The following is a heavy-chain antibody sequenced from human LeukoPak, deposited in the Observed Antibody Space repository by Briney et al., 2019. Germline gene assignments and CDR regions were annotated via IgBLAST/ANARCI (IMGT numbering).Heavy chain of an antibody. CDR1: GFTFSSYA. CDR2: ISSNGGST. Sequence: GGSLRLPCSASGFTFSSYAMHWVRQAPGKGLEYVSAISSNGGSTYYADSVKGRFTISRDNSKNTLYLQMSSLRAEDTAVYYCVKEAAALSFDYWGQGTLVTVFS. J-gene: IGHJ4*02. V-gene: IGHV3-64D*06. CDR3: VKEAAALSFDY. D-gene: IGHD6-13*01.